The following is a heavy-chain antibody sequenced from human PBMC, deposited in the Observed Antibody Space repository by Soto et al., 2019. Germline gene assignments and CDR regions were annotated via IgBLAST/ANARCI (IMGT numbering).Heavy chain of an antibody. CDR3: ARVGGYYGSGSYPTYYFDY. D-gene: IGHD3-10*01. Sequence: PSETLSLTCAVYGGSFSGYYWSWIRQPPGKGLEWIGEINHSGSTNYNPSLKSRVTISVDTSKNQFSLKLSSVTAADTAVYYCARVGGYYGSGSYPTYYFDYWGQGTLVTVSS. J-gene: IGHJ4*02. V-gene: IGHV4-34*01. CDR2: INHSGST. CDR1: GGSFSGYY.